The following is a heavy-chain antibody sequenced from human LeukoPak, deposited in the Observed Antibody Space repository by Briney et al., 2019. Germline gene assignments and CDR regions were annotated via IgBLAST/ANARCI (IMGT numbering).Heavy chain of an antibody. J-gene: IGHJ3*01. D-gene: IGHD3-16*01. Sequence: ASVKVSCKASGGTFSTYAISWVRQAPGQGLEWMGWIHGKNGNTNYVQKLQGRVTMTTDTSTNTAYMEPRSLRSDDTAVYYCAKVGGISWSNDAFDFWGQGTMVTVSS. CDR1: GGTFSTYA. CDR2: IHGKNGNT. V-gene: IGHV1-18*01. CDR3: AKVGGISWSNDAFDF.